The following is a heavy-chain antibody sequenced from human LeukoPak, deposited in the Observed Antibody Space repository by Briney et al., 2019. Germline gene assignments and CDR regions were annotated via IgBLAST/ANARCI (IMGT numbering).Heavy chain of an antibody. Sequence: PGGSLRLSCAASGFTFGSYGMHWVRQAPGKGLEWVTFIRSDGSNKYYADSVKGRFTISRDNSKNTLYLQMKSLRAEDTAVYYCAKGGGYEAQYYYYYLDVWGKGTTVTISS. V-gene: IGHV3-30*02. D-gene: IGHD5-12*01. CDR2: IRSDGSNK. CDR1: GFTFGSYG. CDR3: AKGGGYEAQYYYYYLDV. J-gene: IGHJ6*03.